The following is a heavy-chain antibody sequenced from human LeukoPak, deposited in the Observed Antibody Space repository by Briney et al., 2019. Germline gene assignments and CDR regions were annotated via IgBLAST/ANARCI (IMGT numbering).Heavy chain of an antibody. D-gene: IGHD4-17*01. Sequence: QAGGSLRLSCAASGFTFSNYAVSWVRQAPGRGLEWVSAISGSGGTYYIPSVKGRFIVSRDNSRNTLYLQLNSLRAEDTAINYCAKEDYRDHTTGFDSWGQGTLVTVSS. CDR2: ISGSGGT. CDR3: AKEDYRDHTTGFDS. CDR1: GFTFSNYA. V-gene: IGHV3-23*01. J-gene: IGHJ5*01.